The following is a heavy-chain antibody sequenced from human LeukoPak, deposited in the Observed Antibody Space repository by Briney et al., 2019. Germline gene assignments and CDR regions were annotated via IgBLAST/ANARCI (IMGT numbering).Heavy chain of an antibody. V-gene: IGHV1-18*01. Sequence: ASVKVSCKASGYTFTSYGISWVRHAPGQGLEWMGWISAYNGNTNYAQKLQGRVTMTTDTSTSTAYMELRSLRSDDTAVYYCARVKSSSWYRGLIYWGQGTLVTVSS. CDR1: GYTFTSYG. CDR2: ISAYNGNT. D-gene: IGHD6-19*01. J-gene: IGHJ4*02. CDR3: ARVKSSSWYRGLIY.